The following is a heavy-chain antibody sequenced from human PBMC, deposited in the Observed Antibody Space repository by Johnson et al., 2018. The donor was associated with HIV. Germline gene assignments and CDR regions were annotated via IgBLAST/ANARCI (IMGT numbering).Heavy chain of an antibody. Sequence: VQLVESGGGLVQPGGSLRLSCAPSGFTFSSYWMSWVRQAPGKGLEWVANIKQDGSDKYYADSVKGRFTISRDNSKNTLYLQMNSLRAEDTAVYYCANLAASAAFDIWGQGTMVTVSS. V-gene: IGHV3-7*02. CDR2: IKQDGSDK. CDR1: GFTFSSYW. CDR3: ANLAASAAFDI. J-gene: IGHJ3*02. D-gene: IGHD6-25*01.